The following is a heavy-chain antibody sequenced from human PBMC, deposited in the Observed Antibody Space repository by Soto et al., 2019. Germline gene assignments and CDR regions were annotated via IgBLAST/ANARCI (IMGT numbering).Heavy chain of an antibody. Sequence: QVQLQQWGAGLLKPSETLSLTCAVYGGSFSGYYWSWIRQPPGKGLEWIGEINHSGSTNYNPSLKSXXTXSXGTSKNQFSLKLSSVTAADTAVYYCARRQQWLVPHYWGQGTLVTVSS. V-gene: IGHV4-34*01. D-gene: IGHD6-19*01. CDR1: GGSFSGYY. CDR2: INHSGST. J-gene: IGHJ4*02. CDR3: ARRQQWLVPHY.